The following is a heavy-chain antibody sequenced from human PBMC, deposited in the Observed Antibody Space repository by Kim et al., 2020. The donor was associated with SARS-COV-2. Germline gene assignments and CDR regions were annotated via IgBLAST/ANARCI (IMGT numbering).Heavy chain of an antibody. V-gene: IGHV3-30*18. CDR2: ISYDGSNK. CDR1: GFTFSDYG. D-gene: IGHD3-22*01. Sequence: GGSLRLSCAASGFTFSDYGMHWVHQAPGKGLEWVAIISYDGSNKYYADSVKGRFTISRDNSKNTLYLQMNSLRSEDTAVYYCAKDLYDSSGYYYSALDYWGQGTLVTVSS. CDR3: AKDLYDSSGYYYSALDY. J-gene: IGHJ4*02.